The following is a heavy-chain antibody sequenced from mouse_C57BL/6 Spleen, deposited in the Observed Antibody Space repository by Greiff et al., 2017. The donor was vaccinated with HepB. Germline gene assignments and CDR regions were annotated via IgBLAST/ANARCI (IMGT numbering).Heavy chain of an antibody. D-gene: IGHD1-1*01. Sequence: VQLQESDAELVKPGASVKISCKVSGYTFTDHTIHWMKQRPEQGLEWIGYIYPRDGSTKYNEKFKGKATLTADKSSSTAYMQLNSLTSEDSAVYFCASPYYDGSNAYAMDYWGQGTSVTVSS. J-gene: IGHJ4*01. CDR3: ASPYYDGSNAYAMDY. CDR2: IYPRDGST. V-gene: IGHV1-78*01. CDR1: GYTFTDHT.